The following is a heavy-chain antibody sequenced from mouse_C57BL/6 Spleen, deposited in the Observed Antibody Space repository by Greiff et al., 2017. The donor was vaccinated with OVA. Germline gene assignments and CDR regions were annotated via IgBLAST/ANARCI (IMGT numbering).Heavy chain of an antibody. CDR1: GFTFSDYG. V-gene: IGHV5-17*01. CDR3: ARLGDYDGKGYFDY. J-gene: IGHJ2*01. CDR2: ISRGSSAI. D-gene: IGHD1-1*01. Sequence: EVQLQQSGPGLVKPGGSLKLSCAASGFTFSDYGMHWVRQAPGKGLEWVAYISRGSSAIYYADTVKGRFTISGDNSKNTLCLQMTSLRSEDTAMYYCARLGDYDGKGYFDYWGQGTTLTVSS.